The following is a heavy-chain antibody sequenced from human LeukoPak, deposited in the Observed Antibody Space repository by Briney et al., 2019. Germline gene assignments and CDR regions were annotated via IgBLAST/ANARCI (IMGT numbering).Heavy chain of an antibody. Sequence: SETLSLTCTVSGGSISGSSYYWGWIRQAPGKGLEWIGSIFYGGSTHYNPSLKSRATISVDTSKNQFSLKLTSVTAADAALYYCARQVPTAAADTRGYFDYWGQGTVVTVSS. D-gene: IGHD6-25*01. CDR3: ARQVPTAAADTRGYFDY. V-gene: IGHV4-39*01. CDR1: GGSISGSSYY. J-gene: IGHJ4*02. CDR2: IFYGGST.